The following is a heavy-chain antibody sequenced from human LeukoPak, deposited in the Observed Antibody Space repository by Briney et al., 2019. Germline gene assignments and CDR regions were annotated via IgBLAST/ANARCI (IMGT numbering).Heavy chain of an antibody. CDR2: IYSGGST. CDR1: GFTVSSNY. V-gene: IGHV3-53*05. D-gene: IGHD6-13*01. CDR3: ARLHSSSWYLFDT. J-gene: IGHJ5*02. Sequence: GGSLRLSCAASGFTVSSNYMSWVRQAPGKGLEWVSVIYSGGSTYYADSVKGRFTISRDNSKNTLYLQVNSWRAEDTAMYYWARLHSSSWYLFDTWGQGTLVTVSS.